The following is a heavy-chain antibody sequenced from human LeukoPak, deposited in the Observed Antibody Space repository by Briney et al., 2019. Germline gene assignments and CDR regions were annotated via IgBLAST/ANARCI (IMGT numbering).Heavy chain of an antibody. D-gene: IGHD2-21*01. CDR3: TTGLLAH. CDR2: IRTKTDGGTT. Sequence: GGSLRLSCAASGSTFNYAWMSWVRQAPGKGLEWVGRIRTKTDGGTTDCAAPVKGRFTISRDDSKNTLYLQMNSLKTEDTAVYYCTTGLLAHWGQGTLVTVSS. J-gene: IGHJ4*02. CDR1: GSTFNYAW. V-gene: IGHV3-15*01.